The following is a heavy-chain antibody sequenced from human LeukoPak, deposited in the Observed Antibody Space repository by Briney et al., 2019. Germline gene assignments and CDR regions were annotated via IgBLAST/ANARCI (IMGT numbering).Heavy chain of an antibody. Sequence: GASLRLSCAASGFTFSIYAMSWVRQAPGKGLEWVSAISGSGGSTYYTDSVKGRFTISRDTSKNTLYLQMTSLRAEDTAVYYYGKGGGRYDSSGYPYYFDYWGQGTLVTVSS. CDR1: GFTFSIYA. J-gene: IGHJ4*02. D-gene: IGHD3-22*01. V-gene: IGHV3-23*01. CDR2: ISGSGGST. CDR3: GKGGGRYDSSGYPYYFDY.